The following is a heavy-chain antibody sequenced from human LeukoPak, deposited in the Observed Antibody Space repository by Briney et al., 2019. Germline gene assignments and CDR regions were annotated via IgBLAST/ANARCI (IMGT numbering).Heavy chain of an antibody. CDR3: ASKPLRRYYYGSGSYNEP. CDR1: GGSFSGYY. V-gene: IGHV4-34*01. J-gene: IGHJ5*02. CDR2: INHSGST. D-gene: IGHD3-10*01. Sequence: SETLSLTCAVYGGSFSGYYWSWIRQPPGKGLEWIGEINHSGSTNYNPSLKSRVTISVDTSKNQFSLKLSSVTAADTAVYYCASKPLRRYYYGSGSYNEPWGQGTLVTVSS.